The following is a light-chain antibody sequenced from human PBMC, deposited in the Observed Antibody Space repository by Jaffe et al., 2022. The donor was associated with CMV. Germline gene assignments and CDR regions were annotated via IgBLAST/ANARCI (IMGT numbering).Light chain of an antibody. Sequence: EIVLTQSPGTLSLSPGERATLSCRASQSISSSYLAWYQQKPGQAPRLLIYSASSRATGIPDRFSGSGSGTDFTLTISRLEPEDFAVYYCQQYTSSPRFTFGGGTKVEIK. CDR3: QQYTSSPRFT. J-gene: IGKJ4*01. V-gene: IGKV3-20*01. CDR2: SAS. CDR1: QSISSSY.